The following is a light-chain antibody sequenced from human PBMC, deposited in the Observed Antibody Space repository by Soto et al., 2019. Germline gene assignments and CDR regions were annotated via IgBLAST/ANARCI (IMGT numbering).Light chain of an antibody. CDR3: QQSYSSPLYS. Sequence: DIQMTQSPSSLSASVGDRVTITCRASQSISNYLHWYQHKPGTAPKLLIYAASNLQSGAPSRFRGSGPGTHFTLTISSLQPGDFATYYCQQSYSSPLYSFGQGTKLEIK. J-gene: IGKJ2*03. CDR2: AAS. CDR1: QSISNY. V-gene: IGKV1-39*01.